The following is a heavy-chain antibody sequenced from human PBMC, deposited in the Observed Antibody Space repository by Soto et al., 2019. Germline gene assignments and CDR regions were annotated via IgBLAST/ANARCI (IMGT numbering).Heavy chain of an antibody. V-gene: IGHV4-39*02. CDR2: IYYSGST. D-gene: IGHD3-22*01. CDR3: ARDLRYYYDSSGYHNWFDP. CDR1: GGSLKSGGYY. Sequence: PSETLSLTCTVSGGSLKSGGYYWSWIRQPPGKGLEWIGTIYYSGSTYYNPSLKSRVTISVDTSKNQFSLKLSSVTAADTAVYYCARDLRYYYDSSGYHNWFDPWGQGTLVTVSS. J-gene: IGHJ5*02.